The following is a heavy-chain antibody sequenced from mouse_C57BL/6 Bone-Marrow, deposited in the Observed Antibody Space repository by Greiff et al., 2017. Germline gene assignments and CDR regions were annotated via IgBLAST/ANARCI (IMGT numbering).Heavy chain of an antibody. J-gene: IGHJ3*01. CDR2: IDPSDSYT. CDR1: GYTFTSYW. V-gene: IGHV1-69*01. Sequence: QVQLQQPGAELVMPGASVKLSCKASGYTFTSYWMPWVKQRPGQGLEWIGEIDPSDSYTNYNQKFKGKSTLTVDKSSSTAYMQLSSLTSEDSAVYYCAIYYDYSWFAYWGQGTLVTVSA. D-gene: IGHD2-4*01. CDR3: AIYYDYSWFAY.